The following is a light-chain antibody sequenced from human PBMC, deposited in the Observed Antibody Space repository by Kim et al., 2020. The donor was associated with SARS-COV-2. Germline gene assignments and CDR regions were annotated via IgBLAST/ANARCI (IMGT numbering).Light chain of an antibody. CDR1: QSVSSSY. V-gene: IGKV3-20*01. Sequence: PGERATLSCRASQSVSSSYLAWYQQRPGQAPRLLIYGASSRATGIPDRFSGSGSGTDYNLTISRLEPEDFAVYYCQQYGSSPRFSFGPGTKVDIK. CDR2: GAS. CDR3: QQYGSSPRFS. J-gene: IGKJ3*01.